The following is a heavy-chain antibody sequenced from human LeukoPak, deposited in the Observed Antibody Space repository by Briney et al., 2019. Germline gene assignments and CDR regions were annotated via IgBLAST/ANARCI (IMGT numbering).Heavy chain of an antibody. Sequence: SQTLSLTCTVSGGSISSGGYYWSWIRQPPGKGLEWIGYIYHSGSTYYNPSLKSRVTISVDRSKNQFSLKLSSVTAADTAVYYCARAKKGGSYWTSDYMDVWGKGTTVTVSS. J-gene: IGHJ6*03. CDR3: ARAKKGGSYWTSDYMDV. CDR2: IYHSGST. CDR1: GGSISSGGYY. D-gene: IGHD1-26*01. V-gene: IGHV4-30-2*01.